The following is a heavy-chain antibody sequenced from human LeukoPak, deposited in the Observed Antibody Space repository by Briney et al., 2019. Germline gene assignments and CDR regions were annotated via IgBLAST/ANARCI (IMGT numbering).Heavy chain of an antibody. V-gene: IGHV1-2*02. Sequence: ASVKVSCKASGYTFTGYYMHWVRQAPGQGLEWMGWINPKSDGTKYAQNFQGRVTMTWDTSISTAYMEVSRLTSDDTAMFYCARDPPGATAFDLWGQGTMVTVSS. CDR3: ARDPPGATAFDL. J-gene: IGHJ3*01. CDR2: INPKSDGT. CDR1: GYTFTGYY. D-gene: IGHD1-1*01.